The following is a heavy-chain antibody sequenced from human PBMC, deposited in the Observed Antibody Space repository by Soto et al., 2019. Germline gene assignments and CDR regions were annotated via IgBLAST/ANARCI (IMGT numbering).Heavy chain of an antibody. Sequence: HLQLQESGSGLVKPSQTLSLTCAVSGDSISSGGYSWNWIRQPPGKGLQWIGYIYHSGGTDFNPSLNSRFTIKVDSSNNQLSLKLRSVTAADTAVYYCARDSRSGFYLEYWGQGTLITVSS. V-gene: IGHV4-30-2*01. CDR1: GDSISSGGYS. J-gene: IGHJ4*02. D-gene: IGHD5-12*01. CDR3: ARDSRSGFYLEY. CDR2: IYHSGGT.